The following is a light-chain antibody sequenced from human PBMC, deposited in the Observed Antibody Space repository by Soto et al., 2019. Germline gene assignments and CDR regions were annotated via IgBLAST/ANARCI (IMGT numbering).Light chain of an antibody. Sequence: QCVLTQPPSASGSPGQSVAISCTGTSSDVGGYNYVSWFQQHPGKAPKLMIYEVTKRPSGVPDRFSGSKSGNTASLTVSGLQAEDEADYYCASYAGNNVIVGGGTKLTVL. CDR1: SSDVGGYNY. V-gene: IGLV2-8*01. J-gene: IGLJ2*01. CDR2: EVT. CDR3: ASYAGNNVI.